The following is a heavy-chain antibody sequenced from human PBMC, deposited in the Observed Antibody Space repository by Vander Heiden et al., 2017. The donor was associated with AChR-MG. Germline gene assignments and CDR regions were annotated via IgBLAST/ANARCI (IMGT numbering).Heavy chain of an antibody. CDR3: ARSCPAGKVAAVAGTRSGWFDP. Sequence: QVQLVQSGAEVKKPGASVKVSCKASGYTFTGYYMHWVRQAPGQGLEWMGWINPNSGGTNYAQKFQGRVTMTRDTSISTAYMELSRLRSDDTAVYYCARSCPAGKVAAVAGTRSGWFDPWGQGTLVTVSS. CDR1: GYTFTGYY. J-gene: IGHJ5*02. D-gene: IGHD6-19*01. V-gene: IGHV1-2*02. CDR2: INPNSGGT.